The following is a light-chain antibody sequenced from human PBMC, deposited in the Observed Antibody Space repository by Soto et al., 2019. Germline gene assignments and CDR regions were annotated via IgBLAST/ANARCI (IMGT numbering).Light chain of an antibody. V-gene: IGKV3-11*01. J-gene: IGKJ4*01. CDR3: QQRSIWPLT. CDR2: DAS. Sequence: EIVLTQSQATLSLSPGERATLSCRASQSVRSYLAWYQQKPGQAPRLLIYDASNRATGIPARFSGSGSGTDFTLTISSLEPEDFAVYYCQQRSIWPLTFGGGTKVEIK. CDR1: QSVRSY.